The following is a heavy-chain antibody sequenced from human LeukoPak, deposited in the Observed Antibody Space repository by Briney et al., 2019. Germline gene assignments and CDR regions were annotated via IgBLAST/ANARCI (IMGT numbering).Heavy chain of an antibody. V-gene: IGHV3-7*03. D-gene: IGHD5-12*01. CDR2: IKKDGSET. Sequence: GGSLRLSCVASGVTFSTYAMNWVRQVPGKGLEWVANIKKDGSETYYVDSVKGRFTISRDNAKNSLYLQMNSLRAEDTAMYYCARGRYSGTTYYFDYWGQGTLVTVSS. J-gene: IGHJ4*02. CDR3: ARGRYSGTTYYFDY. CDR1: GVTFSTYA.